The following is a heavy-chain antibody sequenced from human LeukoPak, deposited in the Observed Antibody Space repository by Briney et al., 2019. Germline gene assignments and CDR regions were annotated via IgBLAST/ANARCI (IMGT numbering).Heavy chain of an antibody. V-gene: IGHV1-46*01. CDR3: ARELGYCSSTSCRLYYFDY. CDR2: LNPSGGST. CDR1: GYTFTTYY. D-gene: IGHD2-2*03. Sequence: ASVKVSCKASGYTFTTYYIHWVRQAPGQGLEWMGILNPSGGSTTYAQKFQGRVTMTRDTSTSTAYMELSSLRSEDTAVYYCARELGYCSSTSCRLYYFDYWGQGTLVTVSS. J-gene: IGHJ4*02.